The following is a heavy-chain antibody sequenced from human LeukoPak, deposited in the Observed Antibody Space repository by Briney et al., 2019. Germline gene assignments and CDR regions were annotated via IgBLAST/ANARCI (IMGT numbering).Heavy chain of an antibody. CDR2: INPNSGGT. CDR1: GYTFTGYY. V-gene: IGHV1-2*02. CDR3: ARDRGWNYGARYWFDP. Sequence: ASVKVSCKASGYTFTGYYMHWVRQAPGQGLEWMGWINPNSGGTNYAQKFQGRVTMTRDTSISTAYMELSRLRSDDTAAYYCARDRGWNYGARYWFDPWGQGTLVTVSS. J-gene: IGHJ5*02. D-gene: IGHD1-7*01.